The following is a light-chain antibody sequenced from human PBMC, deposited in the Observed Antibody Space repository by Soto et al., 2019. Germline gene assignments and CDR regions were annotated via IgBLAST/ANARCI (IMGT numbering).Light chain of an antibody. CDR2: AAS. CDR3: QQLNSYPLT. Sequence: IQLPQYPSSLSASLGDRFIITGRASQGIGSYLAWYQQRPGKAPKLLIYAASTLQSGVPSRFSGSGSGTEFTLTISSLQPEDFATYSCQQLNSYPLTFGGRTKVDI. CDR1: QGIGSY. V-gene: IGKV1-9*01. J-gene: IGKJ4*01.